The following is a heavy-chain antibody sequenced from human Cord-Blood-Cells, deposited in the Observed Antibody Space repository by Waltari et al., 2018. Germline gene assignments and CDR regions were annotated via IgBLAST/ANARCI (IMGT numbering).Heavy chain of an antibody. J-gene: IGHJ4*02. CDR1: GGSLSGYY. CDR3: ARGRRIAVAGNFDY. Sequence: QVQLQQWGAGLLKPSETLSLTCAVYGGSLSGYYWSWIRQPPGKGLEWIGEINHSGSTNYNPALKSRVTISVDTSKNQFSLKLSSVTAADTAVYYCARGRRIAVAGNFDYWGQGTLVTVSS. D-gene: IGHD6-19*01. V-gene: IGHV4-34*01. CDR2: INHSGST.